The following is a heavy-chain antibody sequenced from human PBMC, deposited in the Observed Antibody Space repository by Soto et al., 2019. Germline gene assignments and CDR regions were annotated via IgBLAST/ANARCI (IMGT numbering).Heavy chain of an antibody. CDR3: ARGARIVVVPAAIYYFDY. CDR2: IYHSGST. V-gene: IGHV4-4*02. J-gene: IGHJ4*02. Sequence: PSETLSLTCAVSGGSISSSNWWTWVRQPPGKGLEWIGEIYHSGSTNYNLSLKSRVTISVDKSKKQFSLKLESVTAADTAVYYCARGARIVVVPAAIYYFDYWGQGTLVTVSS. D-gene: IGHD2-2*01. CDR1: GGSISSSNW.